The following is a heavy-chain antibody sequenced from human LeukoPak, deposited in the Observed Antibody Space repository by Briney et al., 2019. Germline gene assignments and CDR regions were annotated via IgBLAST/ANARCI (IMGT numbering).Heavy chain of an antibody. J-gene: IGHJ5*02. V-gene: IGHV1-18*01. Sequence: ASVKVSCKASGYTFTSYGISWVRQAPGQGLEWMGWISAYNGNTNYAQKLQGRVTMTTDTSTGTAYMELRSLRSDDTAVYYCARVHFHDFWSGYFRGDWFDPWGQGTLVTVSS. D-gene: IGHD3-3*01. CDR3: ARVHFHDFWSGYFRGDWFDP. CDR2: ISAYNGNT. CDR1: GYTFTSYG.